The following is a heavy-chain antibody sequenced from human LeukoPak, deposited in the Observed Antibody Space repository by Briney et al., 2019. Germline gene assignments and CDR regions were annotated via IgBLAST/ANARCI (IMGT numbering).Heavy chain of an antibody. CDR1: GFTFSSYA. V-gene: IGHV3-23*01. Sequence: GGSLRLSCAASGFTFSSYAMSWVRQAPGKGLEWVSAISGSGGSTYYADSVKGRFTISRDNSKNTLYLQMNSLRAEDTAVYYCAKGTLQTRTLAVAAMFAYWGQGALVTVSS. D-gene: IGHD2-15*01. CDR2: ISGSGGST. CDR3: AKGTLQTRTLAVAAMFAY. J-gene: IGHJ4*02.